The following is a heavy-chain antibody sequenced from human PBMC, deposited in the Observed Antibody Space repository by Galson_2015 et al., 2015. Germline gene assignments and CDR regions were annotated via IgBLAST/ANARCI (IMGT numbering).Heavy chain of an antibody. D-gene: IGHD5-12*01. Sequence: SVKVSCKASGYTFSNYHIRWVRQAPGQGLEWMGIVTPCSGATSYAEKFQGRVIMTGDMSTTTAFLELSSLRSDDTALYYCARGTSATGYGDHWGQGTLVTVSS. V-gene: IGHV1-46*01. CDR3: ARGTSATGYGDH. J-gene: IGHJ4*02. CDR1: GYTFSNYH. CDR2: VTPCSGAT.